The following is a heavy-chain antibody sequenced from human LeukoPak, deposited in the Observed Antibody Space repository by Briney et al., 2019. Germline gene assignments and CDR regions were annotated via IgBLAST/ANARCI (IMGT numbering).Heavy chain of an antibody. CDR2: ISYDGSNK. J-gene: IGHJ4*02. V-gene: IGHV3-30-3*01. Sequence: PGRSLRLSCAASGFTFSSYAMHWVRQAPGKGLDWVAVISYDGSNKYYADSVKGRFTISRDSSRNTLYLQMNSLRIEDTAVYYCARAHSKMTTVTETDYWGQGTLVTVSS. D-gene: IGHD4-17*01. CDR1: GFTFSSYA. CDR3: ARAHSKMTTVTETDY.